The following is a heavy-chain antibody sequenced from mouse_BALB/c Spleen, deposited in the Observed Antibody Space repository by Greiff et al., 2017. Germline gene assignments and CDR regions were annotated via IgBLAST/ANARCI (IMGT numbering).Heavy chain of an antibody. J-gene: IGHJ2*01. CDR3: AKLRFDY. V-gene: IGHV5-9-3*01. CDR1: GFTFSSYA. CDR2: ISSGGSYT. Sequence: EVKLVESGGGLVKPGGSLKLSCAASGFTFSSYAMSWVRQTPEKRLEWVATISSGGSYTYYPDSVKGRFTISRDNAKNTLYLQMSSLRSEDTAMYYCAKLRFDYWGQGTTLTVSS. D-gene: IGHD1-1*01.